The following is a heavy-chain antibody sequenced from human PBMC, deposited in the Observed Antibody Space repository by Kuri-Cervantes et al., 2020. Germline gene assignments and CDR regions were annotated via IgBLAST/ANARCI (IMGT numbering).Heavy chain of an antibody. D-gene: IGHD1-26*01. Sequence: GESLKISCAASGFTFSSYAMHWVRQAPGKGLEGVAVISYDGSNKYYADSVKGRFTISRDNAKNSLYLQMNDLRAEDTAVYYCVRDSYWSSFNWGQGTLVTVSS. CDR2: ISYDGSNK. CDR3: VRDSYWSSFN. CDR1: GFTFSSYA. V-gene: IGHV3-30-3*01. J-gene: IGHJ4*02.